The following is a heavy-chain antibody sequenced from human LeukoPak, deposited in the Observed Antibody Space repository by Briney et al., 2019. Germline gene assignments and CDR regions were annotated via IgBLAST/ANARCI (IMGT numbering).Heavy chain of an antibody. CDR2: IYYSGST. J-gene: IGHJ6*03. Sequence: SEILSLTCTVSGGSISSYYWSWIRQPPGKGLEWIGYIYYSGSTNYNPSLKSRVTISVDTSKNQFSLKLSSVTAADTAVYYCARGYSSWYLYYYYMDVWGKGTTVTVSS. V-gene: IGHV4-59*12. CDR3: ARGYSSWYLYYYYMDV. CDR1: GGSISSYY. D-gene: IGHD6-13*01.